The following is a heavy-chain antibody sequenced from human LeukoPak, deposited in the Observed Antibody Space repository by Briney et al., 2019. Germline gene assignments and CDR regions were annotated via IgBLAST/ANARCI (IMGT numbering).Heavy chain of an antibody. J-gene: IGHJ4*02. CDR2: IYLSGST. V-gene: IGHV4-30-2*01. CDR3: AREHYGYSGYDSPEDTFNYYFDY. CDR1: GGSISNGRYY. Sequence: SETLSLTCTVSGGSISNGRYYWSWIRQPPGKGLEWIGYIYLSGSTYYNPSLKSRVTISVDRSKNQFSLKLSSVTAADTAVYYCAREHYGYSGYDSPEDTFNYYFDYWGQGTLVTVSS. D-gene: IGHD5-12*01.